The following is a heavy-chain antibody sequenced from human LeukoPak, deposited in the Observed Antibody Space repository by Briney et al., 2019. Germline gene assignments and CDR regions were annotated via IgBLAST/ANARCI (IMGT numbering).Heavy chain of an antibody. CDR1: GFTFDDYA. CDR2: ISWNSGSI. D-gene: IGHD3-22*01. V-gene: IGHV3-9*03. Sequence: SRSLRFSCAASGFTFDDYAMHWVRQAPGKGLEWVSGISWNSGSIGYADSVKGRFTISRDNAKNSLYLQMNSLRAEDMALYYCAKDYYYDSSGPFDYWGQGTLVTVSS. J-gene: IGHJ4*02. CDR3: AKDYYYDSSGPFDY.